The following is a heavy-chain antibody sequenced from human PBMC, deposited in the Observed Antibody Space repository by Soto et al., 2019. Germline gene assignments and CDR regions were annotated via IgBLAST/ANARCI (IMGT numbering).Heavy chain of an antibody. CDR1: GFAFSNAW. J-gene: IGHJ4*02. D-gene: IGHD2-8*01. Sequence: EVQLVESWGGFVKPGGSLRVSCAASGFAFSNAWMSWVRQAPGKGLEWVGRIKSETDGETTDYVARVKGRFTISRDDSKTTMYLQMNSLKIEDTAVYYCTTDLNGGFDYWGRGTLVTVSS. V-gene: IGHV3-15*01. CDR3: TTDLNGGFDY. CDR2: IKSETDGETT.